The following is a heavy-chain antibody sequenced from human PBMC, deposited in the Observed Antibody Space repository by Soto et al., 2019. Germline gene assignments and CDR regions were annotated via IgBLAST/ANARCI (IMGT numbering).Heavy chain of an antibody. CDR1: GFTFNNYG. Sequence: GGSVRLSCAASGFTFNNYGMHWVRQAPGKGLEWVVVISFDGRNTYYADSVKGRFTISRDNSKNTLYLQMTSLRAEDTAVYYCVKQSGSGSYFIVGSGGHFDYWGKGTLVTVSS. V-gene: IGHV3-30*18. D-gene: IGHD3-10*01. CDR3: VKQSGSGSYFIVGSGGHFDY. CDR2: ISFDGRNT. J-gene: IGHJ4*02.